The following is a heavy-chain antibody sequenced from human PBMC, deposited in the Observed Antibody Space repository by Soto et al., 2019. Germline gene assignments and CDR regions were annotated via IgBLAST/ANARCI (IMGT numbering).Heavy chain of an antibody. V-gene: IGHV4-59*08. J-gene: IGHJ5*02. CDR1: GGSMSPYY. Sequence: SETLSLSCTVSGGSMSPYYWSWIRQSPGRGLEWIGYVFYSGDTNYNPSLQSRVTISVDTSMNHFSLRLTSVTAADTAVYYCARHFFGSPFDPWGPGILVTVSS. CDR2: VFYSGDT. D-gene: IGHD3-10*01. CDR3: ARHFFGSPFDP.